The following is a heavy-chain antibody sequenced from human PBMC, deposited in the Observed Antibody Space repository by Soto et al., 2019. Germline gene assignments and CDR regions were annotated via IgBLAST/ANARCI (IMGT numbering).Heavy chain of an antibody. V-gene: IGHV4-4*02. J-gene: IGHJ6*02. CDR1: GCSISSSNW. D-gene: IGHD3-22*01. CDR3: ARDLFTMIEDYYGMDV. CDR2: IYHSGST. Sequence: SETLSLPCAVSGCSISSSNWWSWVRQPPGKGLEWIGEIYHSGSTNYNPSLKSRVTISVDKSKNQFSLKLSSVTAADTAVYYCARDLFTMIEDYYGMDVWGQGTTVTVSS.